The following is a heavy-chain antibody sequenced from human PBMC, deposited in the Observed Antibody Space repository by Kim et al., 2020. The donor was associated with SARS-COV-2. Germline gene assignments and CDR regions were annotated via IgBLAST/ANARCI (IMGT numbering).Heavy chain of an antibody. V-gene: IGHV3-30*02. Sequence: YADSVKGRFTISRDSFENTLYLQMTTLRAEDSALYYCAKRNLDGFDYWGQGTLVTVSS. CDR3: AKRNLDGFDY. D-gene: IGHD1-1*01. J-gene: IGHJ4*02.